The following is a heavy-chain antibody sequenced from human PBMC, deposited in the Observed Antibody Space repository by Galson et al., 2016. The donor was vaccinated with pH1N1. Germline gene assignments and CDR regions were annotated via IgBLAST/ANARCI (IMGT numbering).Heavy chain of an antibody. CDR1: GFILSSYG. CDR2: IWYDGSNK. D-gene: IGHD4-17*01. V-gene: IGHV3-33*06. Sequence: SLRLSCAASGFILSSYGMHWVRQAPGKGLEWVAGIWYDGSNKHYGDSVKGRFTISRDNSKNTLYLQMNSLRAEDTAVYYCAKERHGDYALLYGMDVWGQGTTVIVSS. CDR3: AKERHGDYALLYGMDV. J-gene: IGHJ6*02.